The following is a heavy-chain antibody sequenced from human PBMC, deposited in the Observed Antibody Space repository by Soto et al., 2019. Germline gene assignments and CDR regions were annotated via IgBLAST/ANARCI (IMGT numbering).Heavy chain of an antibody. D-gene: IGHD2-15*01. CDR2: VTPIFGTT. Sequence: QVQLVQSGAEVKKPGSSVKVSCKVSGGTFSSYVISWVRQAPGQGLEWMGGVTPIFGTTNYAQQVQGRVTITADESTSTAYMELSSLRPEDTATYVCARLPRVVMPTLEGGLDVWGQGTTVTVYS. CDR3: ARLPRVVMPTLEGGLDV. CDR1: GGTFSSYV. J-gene: IGHJ6*02. V-gene: IGHV1-69*12.